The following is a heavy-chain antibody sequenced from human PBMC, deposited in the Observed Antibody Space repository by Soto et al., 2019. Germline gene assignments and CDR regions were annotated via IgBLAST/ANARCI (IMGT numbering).Heavy chain of an antibody. Sequence: ASVKVSCKASGYTFTSYAMHWVRQAPGQRLEWMGWINAGNGNTKYSQKFQGRVTITRDTSASTAYMELSSLRSEDTAVYYCAIHYYGSGSYYNVNYYYMDVWGKGTTVTVSS. J-gene: IGHJ6*03. V-gene: IGHV1-3*01. CDR1: GYTFTSYA. CDR3: AIHYYGSGSYYNVNYYYMDV. CDR2: INAGNGNT. D-gene: IGHD3-10*01.